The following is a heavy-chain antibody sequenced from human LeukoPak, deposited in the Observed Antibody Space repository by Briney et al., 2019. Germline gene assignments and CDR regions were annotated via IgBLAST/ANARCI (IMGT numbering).Heavy chain of an antibody. CDR2: ISSSSSYI. Sequence: GGSLRLSCAASGFTFSSYSMNWVRQAPGKGLEWVSSISSSSSYIYYADSVKGRFTISRGNAKNSLYLQMNSLRAEDTAVYYCARDLNSLAVAGTEINYWGQGTLVTVSS. D-gene: IGHD6-19*01. J-gene: IGHJ4*02. CDR1: GFTFSSYS. CDR3: ARDLNSLAVAGTEINY. V-gene: IGHV3-21*01.